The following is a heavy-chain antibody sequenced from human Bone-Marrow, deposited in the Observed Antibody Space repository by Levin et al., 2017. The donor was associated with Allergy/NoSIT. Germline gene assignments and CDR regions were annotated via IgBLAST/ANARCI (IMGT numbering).Heavy chain of an antibody. CDR1: GFIVSTYD. CDR3: ARDSSRNGMDV. CDR2: IGTNSDS. J-gene: IGHJ6*02. Sequence: QSGGSLRLSCAASGFIVSTYDIHWVRQVVGKGLEWVAEIGTNSDSYYSDSLKGRFTISRENSRNSVYLQMNGLRDADTAVYFCARDSSRNGMDVWGRGTTVTVSS. V-gene: IGHV3-13*01. D-gene: IGHD6-6*01.